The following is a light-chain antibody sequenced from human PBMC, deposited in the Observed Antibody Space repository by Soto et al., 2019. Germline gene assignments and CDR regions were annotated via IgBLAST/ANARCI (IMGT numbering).Light chain of an antibody. CDR3: QQLNSYPIT. CDR1: QGISSY. Sequence: DIQLTQSPSFLSVSVGGRVTITCRASQGISSYLAWYQQKPGKAPKLLIYAASTLQSGVPSRFSGSGSGTEFTLTISSLQPEDFATYYCQQLNSYPITFGQGTRLEIK. CDR2: AAS. J-gene: IGKJ5*01. V-gene: IGKV1-9*01.